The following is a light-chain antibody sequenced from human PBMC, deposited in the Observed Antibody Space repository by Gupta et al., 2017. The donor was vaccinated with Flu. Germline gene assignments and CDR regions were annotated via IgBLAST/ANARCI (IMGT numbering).Light chain of an antibody. V-gene: IGLV1-44*01. CDR3: AAWDDSRNGYV. J-gene: IGLJ1*01. CDR2: SNN. CDR1: SSNIGSNA. Sequence: SVLTQPPSSSVTPGQRVTIFCSGSSSNIGSNAVNWYQQHPGAAPKLLIYSNNQRPSGVPDRFSGSKSGTTAALAISGLQSEDEADYYCAAWDDSRNGYVFGTGTKVTVL.